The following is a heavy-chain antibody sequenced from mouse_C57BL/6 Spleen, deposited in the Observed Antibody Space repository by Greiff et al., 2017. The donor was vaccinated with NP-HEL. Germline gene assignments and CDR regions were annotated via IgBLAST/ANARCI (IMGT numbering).Heavy chain of an antibody. CDR3: ARNSHYYGSSYLDY. D-gene: IGHD1-1*01. Sequence: QVQLQQSGPGLVQPSQSLSITCTVSGFSLTRYGVHWVRQSPGKGLEWLGVIWSGGSTDSNAAFISRLSISKDNSTSQVFFKMNSLQADDTAIYYCARNSHYYGSSYLDYWGQGTTLTVSS. J-gene: IGHJ2*01. CDR1: GFSLTRYG. V-gene: IGHV2-2*01. CDR2: IWSGGST.